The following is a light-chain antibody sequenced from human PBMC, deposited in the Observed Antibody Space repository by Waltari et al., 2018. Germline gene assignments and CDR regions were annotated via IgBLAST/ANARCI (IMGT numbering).Light chain of an antibody. J-gene: IGLJ2*01. Sequence: QSVVTQPPSMSGTPGQRVTISCSGSSSNIGSNTVNWSQQLPETAPKLLIYSSDRRPSGVPDRFSGSKSGTSASLGISGLQSEDEADYYCATWDDSLNGHMVFGGGTKVTVL. CDR1: SSNIGSNT. CDR3: ATWDDSLNGHMV. CDR2: SSD. V-gene: IGLV1-44*01.